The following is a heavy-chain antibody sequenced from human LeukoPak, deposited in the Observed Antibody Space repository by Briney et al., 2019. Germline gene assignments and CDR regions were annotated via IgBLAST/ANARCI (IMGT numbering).Heavy chain of an antibody. D-gene: IGHD6-19*01. CDR1: GDSVSNNGAT. J-gene: IGHJ3*02. CDR2: TYYRSNWYN. Sequence: SQTLSLTCDISGDSVSNNGATWNWIRQSPSRSLEWLGRTYYRSNWYNDYAISVKSRITINADTSKNQFSLRLSSVTPEDTAVYFCARDGYSSAGDAFNIWGQGTMVTVSS. CDR3: ARDGYSSAGDAFNI. V-gene: IGHV6-1*01.